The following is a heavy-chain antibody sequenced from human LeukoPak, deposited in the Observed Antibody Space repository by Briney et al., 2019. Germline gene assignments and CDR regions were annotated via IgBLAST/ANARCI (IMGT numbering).Heavy chain of an antibody. Sequence: ASVKVSSKASGGTFSSYAISWVRQAPGQGLEWMGGIIPIFGTANYAQKFQGRVTITADESTSTAYMELSSLRSEDTAVYYCARGSVELAVAAPGAFDIWGQGTMVTVSS. D-gene: IGHD6-19*01. V-gene: IGHV1-69*13. CDR2: IIPIFGTA. CDR1: GGTFSSYA. CDR3: ARGSVELAVAAPGAFDI. J-gene: IGHJ3*02.